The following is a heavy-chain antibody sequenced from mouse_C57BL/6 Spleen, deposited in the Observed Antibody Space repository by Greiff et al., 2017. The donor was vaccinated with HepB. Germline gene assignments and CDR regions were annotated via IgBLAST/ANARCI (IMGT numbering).Heavy chain of an antibody. CDR1: GYTFTSYG. CDR2: IYPRSGNT. Sequence: VQLKESGAELARPGASVKLSCKASGYTFTSYGISWVKQRTGQGLEWIGEIYPRSGNTYYNEKFKGKATLTADKSSSTAYMELRSLTSEDSAVYFCASGDYYGSSYGFAYWGQGTLVTVSA. D-gene: IGHD1-1*01. CDR3: ASGDYYGSSYGFAY. V-gene: IGHV1-81*01. J-gene: IGHJ3*01.